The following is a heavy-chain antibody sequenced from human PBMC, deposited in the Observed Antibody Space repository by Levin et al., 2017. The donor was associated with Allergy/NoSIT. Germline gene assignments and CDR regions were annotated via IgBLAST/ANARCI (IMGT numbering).Heavy chain of an antibody. J-gene: IGHJ4*02. CDR2: ISSSGSTI. CDR1: GFTFSSYE. D-gene: IGHD3-3*01. Sequence: GESLKISCAASGFTFSSYEMNWVRQAPGKGLEWVSYISSSGSTIFYADSVKGRFTISRDNAKNSLYLQMNSLRAEDTAVYYCARQLGNFWSGYNYFDYWGQGTLVTVSS. CDR3: ARQLGNFWSGYNYFDY. V-gene: IGHV3-48*03.